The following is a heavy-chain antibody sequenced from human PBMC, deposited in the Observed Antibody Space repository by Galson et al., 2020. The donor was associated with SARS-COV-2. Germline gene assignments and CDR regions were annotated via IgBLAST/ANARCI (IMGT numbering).Heavy chain of an antibody. CDR2: IDPSDSYT. CDR3: ARQRAYCGGDCYVDY. J-gene: IGHJ4*02. CDR1: GYSFTSYW. Sequence: KIGESLKISCKGSGYSFTSYWISWVRQMPGKGLEWMGRIDPSDSYTNYSPSFQGHVTISADKSISTAYLQWSSLKASDTAMYYCARQRAYCGGDCYVDYWGQGTLVTVSS. D-gene: IGHD2-21*02. V-gene: IGHV5-10-1*01.